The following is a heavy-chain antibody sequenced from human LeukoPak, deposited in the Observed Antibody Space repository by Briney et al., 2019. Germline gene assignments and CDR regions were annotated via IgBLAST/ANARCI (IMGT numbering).Heavy chain of an antibody. Sequence: GGSLRLSCAASGFTFSYYGMHWVRQAPGKGLEWVAFIRYDGNDKFYADSVKGRFTISKDTSRNTLYLQMNSLRAEDTAVYYCSKDFISFSMDVWGKGTTVTISS. CDR1: GFTFSYYG. V-gene: IGHV3-30*02. J-gene: IGHJ6*04. CDR3: SKDFISFSMDV. CDR2: IRYDGNDK. D-gene: IGHD3-3*02.